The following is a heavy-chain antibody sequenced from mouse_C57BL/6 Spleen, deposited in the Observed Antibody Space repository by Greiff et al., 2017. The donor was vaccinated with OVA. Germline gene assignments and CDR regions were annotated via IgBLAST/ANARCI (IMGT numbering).Heavy chain of an antibody. J-gene: IGHJ4*01. V-gene: IGHV1-52*01. D-gene: IGHD3-2*02. CDR3: ARGAAQATYYAMDY. Sequence: QVQLKQPGAELVRPGSSVKLSCKASGYTFTSYWMHWVKQRPIQGLEWIGNIDPSDSETHYNQRFKDKATLTVDKSSSTAYMQLSSLTSEDSAVYYCARGAAQATYYAMDYWGQGTSVTVSS. CDR1: GYTFTSYW. CDR2: IDPSDSET.